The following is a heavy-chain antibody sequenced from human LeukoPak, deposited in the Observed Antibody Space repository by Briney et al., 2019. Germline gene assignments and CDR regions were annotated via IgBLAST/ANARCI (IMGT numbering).Heavy chain of an antibody. D-gene: IGHD3-22*01. CDR2: INPSGGST. CDR1: GYTFTSYY. V-gene: IGHV1-46*01. CDR3: ARGSPQVYYDFLGDDY. J-gene: IGHJ4*02. Sequence: ASVKVSCKASGYTFTSYYMHWVRQAPGQGLEWMGIINPSGGSTSYAQKFQGRVTMTRDTSTSTVYMELSSLRSEDTAVHYCARGSPQVYYDFLGDDYWGQGTLVTVSS.